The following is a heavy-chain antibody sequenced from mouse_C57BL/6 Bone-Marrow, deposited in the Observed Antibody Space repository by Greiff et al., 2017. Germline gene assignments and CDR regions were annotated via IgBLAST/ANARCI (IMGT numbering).Heavy chain of an antibody. Sequence: VQLKESVAELVRPGASVKLSCTASGFNIKNTYMHWVKQRPEQGLEWIGRIDPANDNTKYAPKFQGKATITADTSSNTAYLQLSSLTSEDTAIYYCARRYYYGSSPYYFDYWGQGTTLTVSS. CDR2: IDPANDNT. CDR1: GFNIKNTY. D-gene: IGHD1-1*01. CDR3: ARRYYYGSSPYYFDY. J-gene: IGHJ2*01. V-gene: IGHV14-3*01.